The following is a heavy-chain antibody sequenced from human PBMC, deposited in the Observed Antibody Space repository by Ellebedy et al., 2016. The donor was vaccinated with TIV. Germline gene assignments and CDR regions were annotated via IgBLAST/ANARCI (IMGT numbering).Heavy chain of an antibody. V-gene: IGHV6-1*01. CDR3: ARVGGYASGRTPHVWYFGL. Sequence: SQTLSLTCAISGDSVSNDSATCDWLRPSPSGGLEWPGRIQYRSKWHDEYAISVKSRMTVTADTAKNQISLQLKSVTPKDPAVYYCARVGGYASGRTPHVWYFGLWGRGTLVTVSS. D-gene: IGHD6-19*01. CDR1: GDSVSNDSAT. CDR2: IQYRSKWHD. J-gene: IGHJ2*01.